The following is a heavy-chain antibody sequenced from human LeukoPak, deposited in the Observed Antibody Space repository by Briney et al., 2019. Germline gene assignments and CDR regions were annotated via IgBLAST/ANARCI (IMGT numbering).Heavy chain of an antibody. D-gene: IGHD2-2*01. Sequence: PSQTLSLTCTVSGGSISSGSYYWSWIRQPAGKGLEWIGRIYTSGSPNYNPSLKSRVTISVDTSKNQFSLKLSSVTAADTAVYYCARILGYCSSTSCYVGDYYYGMDVWGQGTTVTVSS. CDR1: GGSISSGSYY. CDR2: IYTSGSP. J-gene: IGHJ6*02. CDR3: ARILGYCSSTSCYVGDYYYGMDV. V-gene: IGHV4-61*02.